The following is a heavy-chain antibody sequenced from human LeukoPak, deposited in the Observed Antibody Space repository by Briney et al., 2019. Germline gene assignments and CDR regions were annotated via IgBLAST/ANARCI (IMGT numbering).Heavy chain of an antibody. D-gene: IGHD4-17*01. CDR1: GGTFSSYA. CDR2: IIPIFGTA. J-gene: IGHJ3*02. Sequence: ASVTVSFKASGGTFSSYAISWVRQAPGQGLEWMGGIIPIFGTANYAQKFQGRVTITADESTSTAYMELSSLRSEDTAVYYCARDYGDDAFDIWGQGTMVTVSS. V-gene: IGHV1-69*13. CDR3: ARDYGDDAFDI.